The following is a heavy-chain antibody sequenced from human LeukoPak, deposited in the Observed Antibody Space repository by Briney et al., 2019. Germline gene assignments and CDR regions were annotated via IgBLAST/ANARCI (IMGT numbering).Heavy chain of an antibody. CDR3: AREPLGDSSGYYYAYYFDY. CDR1: GFTFSSYA. V-gene: IGHV3-30*04. Sequence: GGSLRLSCAASGFTFSSYAMHWVRQAPGKGLEWVAVISYDGSNKYYADSVKGRFTISRDNSKNTLYLQMNSLRAEDTAVYYCAREPLGDSSGYYYAYYFDYWGQGTLVTVSS. D-gene: IGHD3-22*01. CDR2: ISYDGSNK. J-gene: IGHJ4*02.